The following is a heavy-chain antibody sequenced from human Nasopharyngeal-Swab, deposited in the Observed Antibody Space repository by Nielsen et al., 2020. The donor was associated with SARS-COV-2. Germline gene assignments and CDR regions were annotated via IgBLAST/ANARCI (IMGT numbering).Heavy chain of an antibody. V-gene: IGHV1-3*01. CDR2: INAGNGNT. CDR3: ARAKDGGKGFYFDY. J-gene: IGHJ4*02. Sequence: ASVKVSCKASGYTFTIYAMHWVRQAPGQRLEWMGWINAGNGNTKYSQKFQGRVTITRDTSASTAYMELSSLRSEDTAVYYCARAKDGGKGFYFDYWGQGTLVTVSS. D-gene: IGHD4-23*01. CDR1: GYTFTIYA.